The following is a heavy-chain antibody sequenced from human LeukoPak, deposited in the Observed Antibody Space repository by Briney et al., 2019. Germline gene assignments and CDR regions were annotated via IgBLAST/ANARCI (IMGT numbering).Heavy chain of an antibody. V-gene: IGHV1-69*05. D-gene: IGHD2-2*01. CDR2: IIPIFGTA. Sequence: GASVKVSCKASGGTFSSYAISWVRQAPGQGLEWMGGIIPIFGTANYAQKFQGRVTITTDESTSTAYMELSSLRSEDTAVYYCARWGLGYCSSTSCKQGGLNYWGQGTLVTVSS. CDR1: GGTFSSYA. CDR3: ARWGLGYCSSTSCKQGGLNY. J-gene: IGHJ4*02.